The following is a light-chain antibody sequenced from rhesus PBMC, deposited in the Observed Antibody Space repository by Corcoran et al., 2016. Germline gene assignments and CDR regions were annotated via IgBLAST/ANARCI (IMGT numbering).Light chain of an antibody. CDR3: HQYISSPLT. CDR1: QSISSW. Sequence: DIQMTQSPSSLSASVGDTVTITCRASQSISSWLAWYQQKPGKAPKFLSYKASSLKSGVPSRLSGSGSGTDVTLTISSLQSEDFATYYCHQYISSPLTFGGGTKVELK. V-gene: IGKV1-22*01. CDR2: KAS. J-gene: IGKJ4*01.